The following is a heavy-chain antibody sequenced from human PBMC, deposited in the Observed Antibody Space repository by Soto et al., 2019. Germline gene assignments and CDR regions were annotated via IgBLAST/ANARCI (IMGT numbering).Heavy chain of an antibody. V-gene: IGHV3-30-3*01. CDR1: GFTFSSYA. J-gene: IGHJ6*02. D-gene: IGHD2-2*01. CDR3: ARDWTKYQLLIPGMDV. CDR2: LSYDGSNK. Sequence: QVQLVESGGGVVQPGRSLRLSCAASGFTFSSYAMHWVRQAPGKGLEWVAVLSYDGSNKYYADSVKGRFTISRDNSKNTLYLQMNSLRAEDTAVYYCARDWTKYQLLIPGMDVWGQGTTVTVSS.